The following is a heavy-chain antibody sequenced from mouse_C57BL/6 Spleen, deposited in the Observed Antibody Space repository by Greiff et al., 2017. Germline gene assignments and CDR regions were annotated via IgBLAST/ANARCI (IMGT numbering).Heavy chain of an antibody. CDR1: GYTFTSYW. CDR3: ARREDFGDYAMDY. V-gene: IGHV1-69*01. CDR2: IDPSDSYT. J-gene: IGHJ4*01. Sequence: QVQLKQPGAELVMPGASVKLSCKASGYTFTSYWMHWVKQRPGQGLEWIGEIDPSDSYTNYNQKFKGKSTLTVDKSSSTAYMQLSSLTSEDSAVYYCARREDFGDYAMDYWGQGTSVTVSS.